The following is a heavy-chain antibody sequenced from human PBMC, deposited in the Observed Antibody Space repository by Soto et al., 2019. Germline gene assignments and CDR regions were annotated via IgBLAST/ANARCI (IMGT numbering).Heavy chain of an antibody. J-gene: IGHJ4*02. CDR1: GYTFTSYD. Sequence: GASVKVSCKASGYTFTSYDINWVRQATGQGLEWMGWMNPNSGNTGYAQKFQGRVTMTRNTSMSTAYMELSSLRSEDTAVYYCATTIRYFDWLFDPTFDYWGQGTLVTVSS. D-gene: IGHD3-9*01. CDR3: ATTIRYFDWLFDPTFDY. V-gene: IGHV1-8*01. CDR2: MNPNSGNT.